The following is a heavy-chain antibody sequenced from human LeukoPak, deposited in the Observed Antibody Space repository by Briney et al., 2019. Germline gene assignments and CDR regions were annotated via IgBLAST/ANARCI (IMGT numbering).Heavy chain of an antibody. V-gene: IGHV3-30*02. J-gene: IGHJ3*02. CDR3: AKTEISSSWYGDAFDI. Sequence: GGSLRLSCAASGFIFSSYGMHWVRQAPGKGLEWVAFIWYDGSNKYYSDSVKGRFTISRDNSKNALYLQMNSLRAEDTAVYYCAKTEISSSWYGDAFDIWGQGTMVTVSS. D-gene: IGHD6-13*01. CDR1: GFIFSSYG. CDR2: IWYDGSNK.